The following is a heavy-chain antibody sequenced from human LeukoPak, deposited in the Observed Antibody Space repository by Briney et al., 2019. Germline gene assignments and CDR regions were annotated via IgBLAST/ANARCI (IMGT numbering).Heavy chain of an antibody. D-gene: IGHD2-15*01. CDR1: GFTFTDYW. J-gene: IGHJ1*01. CDR2: INTDTRGT. V-gene: IGHV3-74*01. Sequence: GGSLRLSCAASGFTFTDYWMHWVRQVPGKGLVWVSIINTDTRGTYYADSVKGRFTSSRDNAKSTLYLQMDSLRAEDTAVYYCASARESCIGSTCYEYFHHWGQGTPLTVSS. CDR3: ASARESCIGSTCYEYFHH.